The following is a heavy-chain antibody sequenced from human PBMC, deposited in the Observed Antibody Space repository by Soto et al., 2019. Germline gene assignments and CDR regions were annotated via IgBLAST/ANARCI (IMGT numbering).Heavy chain of an antibody. CDR3: AGLGRGGSAPYFDY. CDR1: GGTFSSYT. D-gene: IGHD2-15*01. CDR2: IISILGIA. Sequence: QVQLVQSGAEVKKPGSSVKVSCKASGGTFSSYTISWVRQAPGQGLEWMGRIISILGIANYAQEFQGRVTXXAXKXXSKAYMELSSLRTEDTAVDYCAGLGRGGSAPYFDYWGQGTLVTVSS. V-gene: IGHV1-69*02. J-gene: IGHJ4*02.